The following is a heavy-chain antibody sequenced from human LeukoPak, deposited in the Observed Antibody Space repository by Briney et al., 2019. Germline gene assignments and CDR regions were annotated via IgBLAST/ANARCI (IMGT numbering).Heavy chain of an antibody. CDR2: ISGSTSYI. D-gene: IGHD5-12*01. CDR1: GFTFSSYS. Sequence: GGSLRLSCAASGFTFSSYSMNWVRQAPGKGLEWVSSISGSTSYIYYADSLKGRFTISRDNSKNTLYLQMGSLRAEDMAVYYCARDALVATAYYYYYYMDVWGKGTTVTISS. J-gene: IGHJ6*03. V-gene: IGHV3-21*01. CDR3: ARDALVATAYYYYYYMDV.